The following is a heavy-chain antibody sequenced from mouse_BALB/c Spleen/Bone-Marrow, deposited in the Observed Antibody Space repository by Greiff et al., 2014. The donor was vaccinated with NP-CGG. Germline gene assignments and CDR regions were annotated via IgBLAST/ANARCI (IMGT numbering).Heavy chain of an antibody. Sequence: EVKVVESGSELVKPGASVKLSCAASGFNIKDTYMHWVKQRPEQGLEWIGRIDPANGDTKYDPKFQGEATITADTSSNTAYLQLSSLTSEDTAVYYCTRPSFYYGSSYWYFDVWGAGTTVTVSS. CDR3: TRPSFYYGSSYWYFDV. D-gene: IGHD1-1*01. J-gene: IGHJ1*01. CDR2: IDPANGDT. CDR1: GFNIKDTY. V-gene: IGHV14-3*02.